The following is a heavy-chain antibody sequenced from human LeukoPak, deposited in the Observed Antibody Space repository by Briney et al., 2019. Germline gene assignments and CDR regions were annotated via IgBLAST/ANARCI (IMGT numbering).Heavy chain of an antibody. CDR3: ARGGYCSSTSCYYHFDY. Sequence: ASVKVSCKASGYTFSNYYMHWVRQAPGQGLEWMGIINPTGGSTSYAQKFQGRVTMTRDMATSTVEMELSSLRSEDTAVYYCARGGYCSSTSCYYHFDYWGQGTLVTVSS. V-gene: IGHV1-46*01. D-gene: IGHD2-2*01. CDR2: INPTGGST. J-gene: IGHJ4*02. CDR1: GYTFSNYY.